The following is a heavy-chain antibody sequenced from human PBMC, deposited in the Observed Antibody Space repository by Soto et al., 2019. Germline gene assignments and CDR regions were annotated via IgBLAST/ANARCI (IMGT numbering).Heavy chain of an antibody. CDR2: ISYDGRNE. CDR3: AKYRIVGASLMLGYGMDV. J-gene: IGHJ6*02. CDR1: GFTFSSYG. Sequence: GGSLRLSCVGSGFTFSSYGMHWVRQAPGKGLEWVAVISYDGRNEHYADSVKGRLTISRDNSRNTGFFEMNSLTAEDTAVYYFAKYRIVGASLMLGYGMDVWGQGSTVTVSS. V-gene: IGHV3-30*18. D-gene: IGHD1-26*01.